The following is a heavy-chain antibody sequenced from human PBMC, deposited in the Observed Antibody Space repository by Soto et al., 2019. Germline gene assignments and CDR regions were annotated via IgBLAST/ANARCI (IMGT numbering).Heavy chain of an antibody. Sequence: QVQLQESGPGLVKPSETLSLTCTVSGGSISSYYWSWIRQPAGKGLEWIGRIYTSGSTNYNPSLKSRVTMSVDTSKNQCSLKLSSVTAADTAVYYCARSVYYDSSGFFGELDAFDIWGQGTMVTVSS. CDR2: IYTSGST. CDR1: GGSISSYY. V-gene: IGHV4-4*07. D-gene: IGHD3-22*01. J-gene: IGHJ3*02. CDR3: ARSVYYDSSGFFGELDAFDI.